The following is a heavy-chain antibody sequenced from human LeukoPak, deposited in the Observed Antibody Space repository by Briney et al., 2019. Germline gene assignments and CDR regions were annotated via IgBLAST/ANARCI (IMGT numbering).Heavy chain of an antibody. CDR2: MNPNSGNT. D-gene: IGHD2-15*01. V-gene: IGHV1-8*01. CDR1: GYTFTSYD. Sequence: GASVKVSCTASGYTFTSYDINWVRQATGQGLEWMGWMNPNSGNTGYAQKFQGRVTMTRNTSISTAYMELSSLRSEDTAVYYCARGGYCSGGSCLYYYYYGMDVWGQGTTVTVSS. CDR3: ARGGYCSGGSCLYYYYYGMDV. J-gene: IGHJ6*02.